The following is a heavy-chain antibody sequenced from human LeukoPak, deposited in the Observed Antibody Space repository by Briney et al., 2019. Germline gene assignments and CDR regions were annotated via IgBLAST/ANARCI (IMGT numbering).Heavy chain of an antibody. CDR1: GYTFTSYY. Sequence: ASVKVSCKASGYTFTSYYMHWVRQAPGQGLEWMGIINPSGGSTSYAQKFQGRVTMTRDTSTSTVYMELSSLRPEDTAVYYCARDLWAYYDSSGYEFDYRGQGTLVTVSS. D-gene: IGHD3-22*01. CDR2: INPSGGST. V-gene: IGHV1-46*01. J-gene: IGHJ4*02. CDR3: ARDLWAYYDSSGYEFDY.